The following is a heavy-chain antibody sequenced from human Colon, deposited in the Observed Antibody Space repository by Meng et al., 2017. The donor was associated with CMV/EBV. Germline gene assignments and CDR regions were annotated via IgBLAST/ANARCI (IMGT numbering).Heavy chain of an antibody. Sequence: GESLKISCAASGFAFSSYWIHWVRQAPGKGLVWVSRINSDGTIRSSADSVKGRFTISRDNARNTLYLQMNNLRAEDTATYYCVVKGSAGFDYWGQGALVTVSS. V-gene: IGHV3-74*01. D-gene: IGHD6-19*01. CDR1: GFAFSSYW. CDR3: VVKGSAGFDY. J-gene: IGHJ4*02. CDR2: INSDGTIR.